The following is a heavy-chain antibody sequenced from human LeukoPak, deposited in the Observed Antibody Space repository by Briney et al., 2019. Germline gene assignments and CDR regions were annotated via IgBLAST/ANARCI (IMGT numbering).Heavy chain of an antibody. Sequence: SETLSLTCAVYGGSFSGYYWSWIRQPPGKGLEWIGAINHSGSTYYNPSLKSRVTISVDTSKNQFSLKLSSVTAADTAVYYCARVSTVTTSYYYYYMDVWGKGTTVTVSS. CDR3: ARVSTVTTSYYYYYMDV. V-gene: IGHV4-34*01. D-gene: IGHD4-17*01. CDR2: INHSGST. J-gene: IGHJ6*03. CDR1: GGSFSGYY.